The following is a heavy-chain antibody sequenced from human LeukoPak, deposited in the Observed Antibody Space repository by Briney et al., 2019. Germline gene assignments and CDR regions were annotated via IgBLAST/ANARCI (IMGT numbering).Heavy chain of an antibody. V-gene: IGHV3-7*03. D-gene: IGHD1-1*01. CDR1: GFDFSHHY. Sequence: GGSLRLSCAASGFDFSHHYMTWVRQAPGKGPEWVAKISPDGGVSQYVDSVKGRFTISRDNSKNSLSLHMSSLRVEDTALYFCAKEEFWRFDFWGQGTLVTVS. CDR3: AKEEFWRFDF. J-gene: IGHJ4*02. CDR2: ISPDGGVS.